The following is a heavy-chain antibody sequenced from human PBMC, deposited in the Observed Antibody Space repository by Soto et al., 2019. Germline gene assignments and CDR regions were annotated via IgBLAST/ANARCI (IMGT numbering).Heavy chain of an antibody. CDR1: GGSISSYY. CDR3: ARVQRNIVVVPAAPNYYYYYMDV. Sequence: SETLSLTCTVSGGSISSYYWSWIRQPPGKGLEWIGYIYYSGSTNYNPPLKSRVTISVDTSKNQFSLKLSSVTAADTAVYYCARVQRNIVVVPAAPNYYYYYMDVRGKGTTVTVSS. CDR2: IYYSGST. J-gene: IGHJ6*03. D-gene: IGHD2-2*01. V-gene: IGHV4-59*01.